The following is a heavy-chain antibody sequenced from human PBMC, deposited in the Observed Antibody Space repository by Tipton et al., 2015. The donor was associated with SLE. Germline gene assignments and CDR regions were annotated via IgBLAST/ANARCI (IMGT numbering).Heavy chain of an antibody. CDR2: IYYSGST. CDR3: ARTKRDFWSGLNFDY. V-gene: IGHV4-39*01. Sequence: TLSLTCTVSGGSISSSSYYWGWIRQPPGKGLEWIGSIYYSGSTYYNPSLKSRVTISVDTSKNQFSLKLSSVTAADTAVYYCARTKRDFWSGLNFDYWGQGTLVTVSS. D-gene: IGHD3-3*01. CDR1: GGSISSSSYY. J-gene: IGHJ4*02.